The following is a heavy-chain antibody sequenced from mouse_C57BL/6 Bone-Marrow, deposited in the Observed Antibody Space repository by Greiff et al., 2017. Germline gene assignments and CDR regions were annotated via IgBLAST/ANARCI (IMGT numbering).Heavy chain of an antibody. Sequence: VKLQESGPELVKPGASVKLSCKASGYTFTSYDINWVKQRPGQGLEWIGWIYPRDGSTKYNEKFKGMATLTVDTSSSTAYMELHSLTSEDSAVYFFARLECDGSGGDWYFDVWGRGTTVTVSS. J-gene: IGHJ1*03. D-gene: IGHD1-1*01. V-gene: IGHV1-85*01. CDR3: ARLECDGSGGDWYFDV. CDR1: GYTFTSYD. CDR2: IYPRDGST.